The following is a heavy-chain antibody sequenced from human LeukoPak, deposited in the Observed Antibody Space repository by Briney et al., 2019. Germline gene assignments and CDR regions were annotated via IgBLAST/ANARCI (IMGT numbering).Heavy chain of an antibody. D-gene: IGHD6-19*01. V-gene: IGHV3-30-3*01. CDR3: ARARIAVAGIYFDY. CDR2: ISYDGSNK. CDR1: GFTFSNAW. J-gene: IGHJ4*02. Sequence: PGGSLRLSCAASGFTFSNAWMNWVRQAPGKGLEWVAVISYDGSNKYYADSVKGRFTISRDNSKNTLYLQMNSLRAEDTAVYYCARARIAVAGIYFDYWGQGTLVTVSS.